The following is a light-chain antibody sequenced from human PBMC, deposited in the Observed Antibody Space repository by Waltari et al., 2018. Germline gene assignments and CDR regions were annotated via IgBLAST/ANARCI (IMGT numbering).Light chain of an antibody. V-gene: IGLV2-23*02. J-gene: IGLJ2*01. CDR2: DVT. CDR1: SSDVGKYNL. Sequence: QSALTQPASVSGSPGQSLTISCPGTSSDVGKYNLVSWYQQHPGKVPKVMIYDVTKRPSGVSNRFSGSKSGNTASLTISGLQAEDEADYYCCSYAGSGIVIFGGGTKLTVL. CDR3: CSYAGSGIVI.